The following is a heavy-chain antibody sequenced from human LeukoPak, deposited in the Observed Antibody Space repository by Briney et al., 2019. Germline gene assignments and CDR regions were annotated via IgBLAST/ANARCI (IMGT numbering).Heavy chain of an antibody. V-gene: IGHV3-53*01. J-gene: IGHJ4*02. CDR3: ARETMVRSY. CDR1: GFTFSSYS. D-gene: IGHD3-10*01. CDR2: IYSGGST. Sequence: GGSLRLSCAASGFTFSSYSMNWVRQAPGKGLEWVSVIYSGGSTYYADSVKGRFTISRDNSKNTLYLQMNSLRAEDTAVYYCARETMVRSYWGQGTLVTVSS.